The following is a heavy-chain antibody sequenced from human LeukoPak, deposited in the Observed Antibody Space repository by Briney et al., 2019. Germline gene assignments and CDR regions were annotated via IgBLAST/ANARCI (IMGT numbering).Heavy chain of an antibody. CDR3: AKPVRSESYYDY. J-gene: IGHJ4*02. CDR1: GFTFSSNA. D-gene: IGHD3-3*01. CDR2: ISGSGDNT. V-gene: IGHV3-23*01. Sequence: PGGSLRLSCAASGFTFSSNAMSWVRQAPGKGLEWVSSISGSGDNTNYADAVKGRFTISRDNFKNTLYLQMNSLRAEDAAVYYCAKPVRSESYYDYWGQGTLVTVSS.